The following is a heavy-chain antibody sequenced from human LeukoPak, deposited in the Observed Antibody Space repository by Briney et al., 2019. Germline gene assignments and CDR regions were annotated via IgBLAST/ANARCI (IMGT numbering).Heavy chain of an antibody. D-gene: IGHD3-3*01. V-gene: IGHV4-59*01. CDR1: GGSISSYY. Sequence: PSETLSLTCTVSGGSISSYYWSWIRQPPGKGLECIGYIYYSGSTNYNPSLKSRVTISVDTSKNQFSLKLSSVTAADTAVYYCARIVGRFLEWFHFDYWGQGTLVTVSS. J-gene: IGHJ4*02. CDR2: IYYSGST. CDR3: ARIVGRFLEWFHFDY.